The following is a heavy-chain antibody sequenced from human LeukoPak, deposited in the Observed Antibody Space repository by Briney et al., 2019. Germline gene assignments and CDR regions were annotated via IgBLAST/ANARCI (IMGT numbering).Heavy chain of an antibody. CDR1: GFTFSSYG. J-gene: IGHJ6*03. Sequence: GGSLRLSCAASGFTFSSYGMHWVRQAPGKGLEWVAFIRYDGSNKYYADSVKGRFTISRDNSKNTLYLQMNSLRAEDTAVYYCAKDLEELSLAILYYMDVWGKGTTVTISS. CDR2: IRYDGSNK. CDR3: AKDLEELSLAILYYMDV. V-gene: IGHV3-30*02. D-gene: IGHD3-16*02.